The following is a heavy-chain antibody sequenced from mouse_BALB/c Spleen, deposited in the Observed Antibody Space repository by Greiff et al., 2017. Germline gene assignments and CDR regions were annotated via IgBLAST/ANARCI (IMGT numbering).Heavy chain of an antibody. CDR1: GFSLTSYG. J-gene: IGHJ4*01. D-gene: IGHD2-3*01. Sequence: VKVVESGPGLVAPSQSLSITCTVSGFSLTSYGVHWVRQPPGKGLEWLGVIWAGGSTNYNSALMSRLSISKDNSKSQVFLKMNSLQTDDTAMYYCARDRDGYYYYAMDYWGQGTSVTVSS. CDR2: IWAGGST. CDR3: ARDRDGYYYYAMDY. V-gene: IGHV2-9*02.